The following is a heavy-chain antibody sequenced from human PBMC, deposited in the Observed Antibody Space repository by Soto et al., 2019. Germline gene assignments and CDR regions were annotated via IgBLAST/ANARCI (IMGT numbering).Heavy chain of an antibody. J-gene: IGHJ6*02. CDR3: ARERGQTIVLMVYAINYYYGMDV. D-gene: IGHD2-8*01. CDR2: ISAYNGNT. V-gene: IGHV1-18*01. Sequence: QVQLVQSGAEVKKLGASVKVSCKASGYTFTSYGISWVRQAPGQGLEWMGWISAYNGNTNYAQKLQGRVTMTTDTFTSTAYMELRSLRSDDTAVYYCARERGQTIVLMVYAINYYYGMDVWGQGTTVTVSS. CDR1: GYTFTSYG.